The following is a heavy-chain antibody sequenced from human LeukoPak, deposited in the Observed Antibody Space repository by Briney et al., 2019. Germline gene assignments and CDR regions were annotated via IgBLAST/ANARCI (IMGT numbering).Heavy chain of an antibody. CDR2: IVPILGIA. CDR1: GGTFSSYA. V-gene: IGHV1-69*04. CDR3: ARDLPYSSGWYGDAFDI. J-gene: IGHJ3*02. Sequence: VASVKVSCKASGGTFSSYATSWVRQAPRQGREWMGRIVPILGIANYAQKFQGRVTITADKSTSTAYMELSSLRSEDTAVYYCARDLPYSSGWYGDAFDIWGQGTMVTVSS. D-gene: IGHD6-19*01.